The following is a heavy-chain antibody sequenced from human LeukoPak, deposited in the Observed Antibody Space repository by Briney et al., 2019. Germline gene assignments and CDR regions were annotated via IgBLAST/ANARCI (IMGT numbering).Heavy chain of an antibody. CDR2: IHSGGTT. CDR1: GFTVSDNY. D-gene: IGHD5-12*01. V-gene: IGHV3-53*01. CDR3: ARDSDSGYGPFAS. Sequence: GVSLRLSCAASGFTVSDNYMSWVRQAPGKGLEWVSVIHSGGTTNYADSVQGRLTISRDNSKTTVYLHMNSLRAEDTAVYYCARDSDSGYGPFASWGQGTLVTVSS. J-gene: IGHJ4*02.